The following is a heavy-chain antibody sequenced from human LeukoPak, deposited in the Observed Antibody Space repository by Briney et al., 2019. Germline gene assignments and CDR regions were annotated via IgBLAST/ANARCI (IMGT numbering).Heavy chain of an antibody. J-gene: IGHJ4*02. CDR2: IISSSSYI. CDR1: GFTFSSYS. D-gene: IGHD3-10*01. V-gene: IGHV3-21*01. CDR3: ARGGSVVFDY. Sequence: GGSLRLSCAASGFTFSSYSMNWVRQAPGKGLEWVSSIISSSSYIYYADAVRGRFTISRDNAKNSLYLQMNSLRAEDTAVYYCARGGSVVFDYWGQGTLVTVSS.